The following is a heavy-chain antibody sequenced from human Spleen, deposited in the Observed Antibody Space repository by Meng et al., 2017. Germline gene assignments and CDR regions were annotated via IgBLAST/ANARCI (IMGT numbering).Heavy chain of an antibody. CDR3: ARSLVTSLDY. Sequence: GESLKISCAASGFTFSRNWMHWVRQAPGKGLVWVSRINTDGSSASYADSVKGRFTISRDNSKNTLYLQMNSLRAEDTAVYYCARSLVTSLDYWGQGTLVTVSS. CDR1: GFTFSRNW. J-gene: IGHJ4*02. V-gene: IGHV3-74*01. D-gene: IGHD2-2*01. CDR2: INTDGSSA.